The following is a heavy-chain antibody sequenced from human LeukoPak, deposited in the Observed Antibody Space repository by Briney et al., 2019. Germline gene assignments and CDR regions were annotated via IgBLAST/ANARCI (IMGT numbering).Heavy chain of an antibody. CDR1: GFTFDDYG. CDR2: ISWNGGST. CDR3: ARNRGGVTRYYFDY. V-gene: IGHV3-20*04. J-gene: IGHJ4*02. D-gene: IGHD4-23*01. Sequence: GGSLRLSCAASGFTFDDYGMSWVRQTPGKGLEWVSGISWNGGSTGYADSVKGRFTISRDNAENSLYLQMNSLRAEDTALYYCARNRGGVTRYYFDYWRQGTLVTVSS.